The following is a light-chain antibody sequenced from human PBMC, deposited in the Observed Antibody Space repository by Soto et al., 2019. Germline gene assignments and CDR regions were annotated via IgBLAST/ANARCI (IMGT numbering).Light chain of an antibody. Sequence: EIVLTQSPGTLSLSPGERATLSCWASQSISSNYLAWYQQKPGQPPRLLISGSSIRATGIPKRFSGSGSGTDFTLTISRLEPEDFAVYYCQHYVTSSITFGQGTRLEIK. CDR1: QSISSNY. CDR2: GSS. V-gene: IGKV3-20*01. J-gene: IGKJ5*01. CDR3: QHYVTSSIT.